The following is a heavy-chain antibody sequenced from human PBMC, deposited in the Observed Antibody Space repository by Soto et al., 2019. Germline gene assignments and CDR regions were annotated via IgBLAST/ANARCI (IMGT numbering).Heavy chain of an antibody. CDR3: ATGGGYCTNGVCPTYYYYGMDV. D-gene: IGHD2-8*01. CDR1: GYTLTELS. J-gene: IGHJ6*02. Sequence: ASVKVSCKVSGYTLTELSMHWVRQAPGKGLEWMGGFDPEDGETIYAQKFQGGVTMTRDTSTDTAYMELSSLRSEDTAVYYCATGGGYCTNGVCPTYYYYGMDVWGQGTTVTVSS. CDR2: FDPEDGET. V-gene: IGHV1-24*01.